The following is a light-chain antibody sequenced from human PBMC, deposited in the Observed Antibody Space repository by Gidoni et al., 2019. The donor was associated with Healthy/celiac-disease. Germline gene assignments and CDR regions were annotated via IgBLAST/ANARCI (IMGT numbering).Light chain of an antibody. Sequence: ELVLTQSPGTLSLSPGERATLSCRASQSVSSSYLAWYQQKPGQAPRLLIYGASSRATGIPDRFSGSGSGTDFTLTISRREPEDLAVYYCQQYGSSPRLTFGGGTKVEIK. CDR1: QSVSSSY. J-gene: IGKJ4*01. CDR3: QQYGSSPRLT. CDR2: GAS. V-gene: IGKV3-20*01.